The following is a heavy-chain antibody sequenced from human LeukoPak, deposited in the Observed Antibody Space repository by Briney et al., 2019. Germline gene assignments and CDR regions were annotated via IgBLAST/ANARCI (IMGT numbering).Heavy chain of an antibody. Sequence: SETLSITYTVSGGSISSGGYYWSWIRQHPGKGLEWIGYIYYCGSAYYNPSLKSRVTISVDTSENQFSLKLSSATAADTAVYYCARARGREYHYYDSSEFDYWGQGTLVTVSS. CDR2: IYYCGSA. D-gene: IGHD3-22*01. CDR3: ARARGREYHYYDSSEFDY. CDR1: GGSISSGGYY. J-gene: IGHJ4*02. V-gene: IGHV4-31*03.